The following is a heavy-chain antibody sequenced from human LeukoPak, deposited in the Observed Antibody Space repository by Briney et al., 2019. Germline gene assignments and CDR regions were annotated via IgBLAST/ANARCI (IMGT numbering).Heavy chain of an antibody. D-gene: IGHD5-12*01. Sequence: GGSLRLSCAASGFTVSSNYMSWVRQAPGKGLEWVSVIYRGGSTYYADSVKGRFTISRDNSKNTLYLQMNSLRVEDTAIYFCAGAYSAYDPFDYWGQGILVTVSS. CDR2: IYRGGST. CDR1: GFTVSSNY. J-gene: IGHJ4*02. V-gene: IGHV3-53*01. CDR3: AGAYSAYDPFDY.